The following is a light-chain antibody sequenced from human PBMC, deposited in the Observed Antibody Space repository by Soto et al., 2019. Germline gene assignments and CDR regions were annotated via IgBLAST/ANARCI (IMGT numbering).Light chain of an antibody. J-gene: IGLJ1*01. V-gene: IGLV2-23*01. CDR2: KGT. CDR3: CSSAPESTYV. CDR1: SSDVGAYNS. Sequence: QSVLAQPASVSGSPGQSITISCTGTSSDVGAYNSVSWYQQHPHRAPQVIIYKGTQRPSGVSNRFSGSTSGNAASLTISALQTDDEADYSCCSSAPESTYVCGTGTKLTVL.